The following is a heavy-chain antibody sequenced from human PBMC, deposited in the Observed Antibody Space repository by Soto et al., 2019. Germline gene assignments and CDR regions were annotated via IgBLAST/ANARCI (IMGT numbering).Heavy chain of an antibody. CDR3: AKHRGFLAGPFDS. CDR2: ISGNVGSTT. D-gene: IGHD6-19*01. J-gene: IGHJ4*02. CDR1: GITFTNYA. V-gene: IGHV3-23*01. Sequence: EVQLLESGGGLAQPGGSLRLSCAVSGITFTNYAMGWVRQAPGQVLEWVSGISGNVGSTTHYADSVKGRFTISRDNSKTLLFLKMNSLRAEETAVYYCAKHRGFLAGPFDSWGQGSLFIVSS.